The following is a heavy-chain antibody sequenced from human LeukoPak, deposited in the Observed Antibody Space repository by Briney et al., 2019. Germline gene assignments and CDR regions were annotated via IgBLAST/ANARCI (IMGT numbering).Heavy chain of an antibody. CDR3: ARVRGNSCDY. Sequence: ASVTVSCKTSGYMVSDYYMHWVRQSPGQGLEWMGWIRGDTGDTDSPQKFQGRVTMTRDTSNNTAYMELRRLRYDDTAIYFCARVRGNSCDYWGQGTLVTVSS. D-gene: IGHD6-13*01. V-gene: IGHV1-2*02. CDR2: IRGDTGDT. CDR1: GYMVSDYY. J-gene: IGHJ4*02.